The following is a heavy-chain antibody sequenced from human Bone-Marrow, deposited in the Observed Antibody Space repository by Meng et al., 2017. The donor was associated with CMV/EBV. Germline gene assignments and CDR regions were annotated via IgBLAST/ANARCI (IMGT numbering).Heavy chain of an antibody. D-gene: IGHD2-15*01. J-gene: IGHJ4*02. CDR3: AKAGDCSGGSCYLPDDN. Sequence: GESLKISCAASGFTFDDYAMHWVRQAPGKGLEWVAVIWYDGSNKYYADSVKGRFTISRDNSKNTLYLQMNSLRAEDTAVYYCAKAGDCSGGSCYLPDDNWGQGTLVTVSS. V-gene: IGHV3-33*06. CDR2: IWYDGSNK. CDR1: GFTFDDYA.